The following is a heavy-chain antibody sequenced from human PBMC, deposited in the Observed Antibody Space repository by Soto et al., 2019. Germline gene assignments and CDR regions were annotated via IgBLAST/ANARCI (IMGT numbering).Heavy chain of an antibody. CDR1: GYTFTSYW. CDR2: IYPGDSDT. Sequence: CKASGYTFTSYWIVWVRQMPGKGLEWMGIIYPGDSDTKYSPSFQGQVTFSVDKSINTAYLQWSSLKASDTAMYYCARHRGAVAAGWFAPWGQGTLVPVSS. CDR3: ARHRGAVAAGWFAP. V-gene: IGHV5-51*01. J-gene: IGHJ5*02. D-gene: IGHD6-13*01.